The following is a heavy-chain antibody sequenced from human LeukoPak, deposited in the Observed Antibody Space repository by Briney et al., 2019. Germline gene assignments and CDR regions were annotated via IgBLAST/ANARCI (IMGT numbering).Heavy chain of an antibody. Sequence: GGSLRLSCAASGFTFSSYSMNWVRQAPGKGLEWVSYISSSSSTIYYADSVKGRFTISRDNAKNSLYLQMNSLRAEDTAVYYCARDLYGSGSYSGYYYGMDVWGQGTTVTVSS. CDR2: ISSSSSTI. D-gene: IGHD3-10*01. CDR3: ARDLYGSGSYSGYYYGMDV. V-gene: IGHV3-48*01. J-gene: IGHJ6*02. CDR1: GFTFSSYS.